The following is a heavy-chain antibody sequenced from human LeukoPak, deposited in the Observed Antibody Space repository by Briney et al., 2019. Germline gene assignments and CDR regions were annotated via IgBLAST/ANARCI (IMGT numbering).Heavy chain of an antibody. CDR1: GGSISSSSYY. D-gene: IGHD3-9*01. J-gene: IGHJ4*02. CDR2: IYYSGST. Sequence: SETLSLTCTVSGGSISSSSYYWDWIRQPPGKGLEWIGSIYYSGSTYYNPSLKSRVTISVDTSKNQFSLKLSSVTAADTAVYYCARAYFDWLSYFDYWGQGTLVTVSS. CDR3: ARAYFDWLSYFDY. V-gene: IGHV4-39*07.